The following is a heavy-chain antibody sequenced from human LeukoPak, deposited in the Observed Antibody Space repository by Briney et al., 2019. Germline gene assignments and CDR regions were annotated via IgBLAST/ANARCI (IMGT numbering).Heavy chain of an antibody. D-gene: IGHD3-10*01. CDR2: IYYSGST. CDR3: ARHMGRFRERNAFDI. J-gene: IGHJ3*02. V-gene: IGHV4-59*08. CDR1: GGSISSYY. Sequence: PSETLSLTCTVSGGSISSYYWSWIRQPPGKGLEWIGYIYYSGSTNYNPSLKSRVTISVDTSKNQFSLKLSSVTAADTAVYYCARHMGRFRERNAFDIWGQGTMVTVSS.